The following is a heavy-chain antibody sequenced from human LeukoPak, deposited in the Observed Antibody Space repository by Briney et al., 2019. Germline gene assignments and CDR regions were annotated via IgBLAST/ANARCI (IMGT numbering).Heavy chain of an antibody. CDR1: GESFRAYY. V-gene: IGHV4-34*01. J-gene: IGHJ4*02. D-gene: IGHD2-2*01. Sequence: SETLSLTCAVYGESFRAYYWSWIRQPPGKGLEWIGEINHSGNASYNPSLKSRVTMSVDTSKSQFSLKLTSVTAADTAVYYCAGWYCNSISCERGFDYWGQGTLVTVSS. CDR2: INHSGNA. CDR3: AGWYCNSISCERGFDY.